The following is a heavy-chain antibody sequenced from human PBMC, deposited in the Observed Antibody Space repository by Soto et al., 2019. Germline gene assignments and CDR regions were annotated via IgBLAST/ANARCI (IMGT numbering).Heavy chain of an antibody. CDR2: ISAYNGNT. V-gene: IGHV1-18*01. Sequence: EASVKVSCKASGYTFTSYGISWVRQAPGQGLEWMGWISAYNGNTDYAQRLQGRVTMTTDTSTSTAYMELRSLRSDDTAVYYCAREGEEMATISFDSWGQGTLVTVSS. J-gene: IGHJ4*02. D-gene: IGHD5-12*01. CDR3: AREGEEMATISFDS. CDR1: GYTFTSYG.